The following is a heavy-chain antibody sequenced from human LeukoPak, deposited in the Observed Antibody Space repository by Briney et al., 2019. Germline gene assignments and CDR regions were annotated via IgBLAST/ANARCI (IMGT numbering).Heavy chain of an antibody. CDR2: INSRGTTT. Sequence: PGGSLRLSCAASGFTFSSYAMTWVRQAPGKGLEWISGINSRGTTTYYADSVKGRFTISRDNSKNTLYLQMNSLRAEDTAIYYCAKRGDSRSFDYWGQGTLVTVSS. V-gene: IGHV3-23*01. D-gene: IGHD3-22*01. J-gene: IGHJ4*02. CDR3: AKRGDSRSFDY. CDR1: GFTFSSYA.